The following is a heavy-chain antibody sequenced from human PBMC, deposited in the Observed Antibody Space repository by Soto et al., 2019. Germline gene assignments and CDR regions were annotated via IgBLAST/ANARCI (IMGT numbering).Heavy chain of an antibody. CDR3: ARGVVVVTATYGMDV. V-gene: IGHV3-64*01. J-gene: IGHJ6*02. CDR1: GFTFSSYA. CDR2: ISSNGGST. Sequence: EVQLVESGGGLVQPGGSLRLSCAASGFTFSSYAMHWVRQAPGKELEYVSAISSNGGSTYYANSVKGRFTISRDNSKNTLYLQMGSLRAEDMAVYYCARGVVVVTATYGMDVWGQGTTVTVSS. D-gene: IGHD2-15*01.